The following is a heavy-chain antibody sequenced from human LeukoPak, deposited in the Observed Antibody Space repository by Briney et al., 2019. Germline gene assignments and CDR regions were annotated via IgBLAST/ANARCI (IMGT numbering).Heavy chain of an antibody. V-gene: IGHV3-66*01. Sequence: PGGSLRLSCAASEFSVGSNYVTWVRQAPGKGLEWVSLIYSGGSTYYADSVKGRFTISRDNAKNSLYLQMNSLRAEDTAVYYCAELGITMIGGVWGKGTTVTVSS. J-gene: IGHJ6*04. CDR2: IYSGGST. D-gene: IGHD3-10*02. CDR1: EFSVGSNY. CDR3: AELGITMIGGV.